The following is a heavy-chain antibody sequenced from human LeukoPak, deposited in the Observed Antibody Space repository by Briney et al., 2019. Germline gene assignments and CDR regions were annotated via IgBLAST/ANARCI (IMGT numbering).Heavy chain of an antibody. V-gene: IGHV3-21*01. CDR3: ARRLNRDIVVVVAAPDAFDI. D-gene: IGHD2-15*01. J-gene: IGHJ3*02. CDR1: GFTFSSYS. CDR2: ISSSSSYI. Sequence: PGGSLRLSCAASGFTFSSYSMNWVRQAPGKGLEWVSSISSSSSYIYYADSAKGRFTISRDNAKNSLYLQMNSLRAEDTAVYYCARRLNRDIVVVVAAPDAFDIWGQGTMVTVSS.